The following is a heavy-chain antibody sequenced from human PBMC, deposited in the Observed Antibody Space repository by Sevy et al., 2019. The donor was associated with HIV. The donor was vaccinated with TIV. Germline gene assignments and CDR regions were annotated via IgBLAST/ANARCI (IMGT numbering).Heavy chain of an antibody. Sequence: GGSLRLSCAASGFTFSSYGMHWVRQAPGKGLEWVAVISYDGSNKYYADSVKGRFTISRDNSKNTLYLQMNSLRAEDTAVYYCAKDGLGYCSRTSCYIRNNWFDPWGQGTLVTVSS. J-gene: IGHJ5*02. CDR3: AKDGLGYCSRTSCYIRNNWFDP. V-gene: IGHV3-30*18. D-gene: IGHD2-2*02. CDR1: GFTFSSYG. CDR2: ISYDGSNK.